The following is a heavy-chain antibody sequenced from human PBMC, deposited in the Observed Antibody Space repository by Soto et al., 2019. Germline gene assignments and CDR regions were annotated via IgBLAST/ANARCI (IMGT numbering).Heavy chain of an antibody. J-gene: IGHJ6*02. CDR1: GFTFSSYG. CDR3: ARSRVAAYYYYGMDV. D-gene: IGHD6-19*01. Sequence: PGGSLRLSCAASGFTFSSYGMHWVRQAPGKGLEWVAVMWYDGSNKYYADSVKGRFTISRDNSKNTLYLQMNSLRAEDTAVYYCARSRVAAYYYYGMDVWGQGTTVTVSS. V-gene: IGHV3-33*01. CDR2: MWYDGSNK.